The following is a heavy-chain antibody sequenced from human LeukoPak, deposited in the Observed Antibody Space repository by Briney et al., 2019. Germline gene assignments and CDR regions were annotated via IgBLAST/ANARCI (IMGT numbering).Heavy chain of an antibody. J-gene: IGHJ4*02. D-gene: IGHD4-23*01. CDR2: ISSSTTYI. CDR1: GFTFSTHA. V-gene: IGHV3-21*01. CDR3: ARVDNYGGNPPDY. Sequence: GGSLRLSCAASGFTFSTHAMTWVRQAPGKGLEWVSSISSSTTYIYYADPVKGRFTISRDNVKNSLSLQMNSLRAEDTAVYYCARVDNYGGNPPDYWGQGTLVTVSS.